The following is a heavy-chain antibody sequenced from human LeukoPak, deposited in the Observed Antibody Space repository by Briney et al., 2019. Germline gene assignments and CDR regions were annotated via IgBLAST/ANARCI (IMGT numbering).Heavy chain of an antibody. V-gene: IGHV4-39*01. CDR3: ARLLHDSSGYYYFDY. J-gene: IGHJ4*02. CDR1: GGSISSTSYY. CDR2: IYYSGST. D-gene: IGHD3-22*01. Sequence: SETLSLTCTVSGGSISSTSYYWGWIRQPPGKGLEWIGSIYYSGSTYDNPSLKIRVTISVDTSKNLFSLELTSVTAADTAVYYCARLLHDSSGYYYFDYWGQGTLVTVSS.